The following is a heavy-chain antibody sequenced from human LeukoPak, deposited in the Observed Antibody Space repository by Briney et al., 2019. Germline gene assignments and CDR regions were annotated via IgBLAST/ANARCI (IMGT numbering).Heavy chain of an antibody. Sequence: SETLPLTCTVSGGSISSYYWSWIRQPPGKGLEWIGYIYDSGSTNYNPSLKSRVTISVDTSKNQFSLNLNSVTAADTAVYYCARQRRGDIWGQGTMVTVSS. J-gene: IGHJ3*02. CDR2: IYDSGST. CDR1: GGSISSYY. CDR3: ARQRRGDI. V-gene: IGHV4-59*08.